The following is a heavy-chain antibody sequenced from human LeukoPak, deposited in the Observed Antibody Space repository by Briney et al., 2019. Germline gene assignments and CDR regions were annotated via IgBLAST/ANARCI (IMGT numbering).Heavy chain of an antibody. V-gene: IGHV3-30*02. CDR3: AKDWQQLGPEGIYYMDV. Sequence: GGSLRLSCAASGFTFSSYGMHWVRQAPGKGLEWVAFIRYDGSNKYYADADSVKGRFTISRDNSKNTLYLQMNSLRAEDTAVYYCAKDWQQLGPEGIYYMDVWGKGTTVTISS. J-gene: IGHJ6*03. D-gene: IGHD6-13*01. CDR2: IRYDGSNK. CDR1: GFTFSSYG.